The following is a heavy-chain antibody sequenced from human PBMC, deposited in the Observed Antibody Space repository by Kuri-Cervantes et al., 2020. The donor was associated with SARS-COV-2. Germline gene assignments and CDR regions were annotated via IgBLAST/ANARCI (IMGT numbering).Heavy chain of an antibody. J-gene: IGHJ6*03. CDR3: AGDHYYYYYMDV. Sequence: GGSLRLSCAASGFTFSSYSMNWVRQAPGKGLEWVSYISSSCSTIYYADSVKGRFTISRDNAKNSLYLQMNSLRAEDTAVYYCAGDHYYYYYMDVWGKGTTVTVSS. V-gene: IGHV3-48*01. D-gene: IGHD3-10*01. CDR2: ISSSCSTI. CDR1: GFTFSSYS.